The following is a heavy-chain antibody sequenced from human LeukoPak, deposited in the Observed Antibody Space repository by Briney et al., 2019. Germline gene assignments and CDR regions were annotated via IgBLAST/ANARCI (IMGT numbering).Heavy chain of an antibody. Sequence: GGSLRLSCAASGFIFDDFGMSWVRQAPGKGLEWVSGINWNGGSTDSTDSVKGRFTISRDNAKNSLYLQMNSLRAEDTAVYYCAELGITMIGGVWGKGTTVTISS. CDR2: INWNGGST. D-gene: IGHD3-10*02. CDR3: AELGITMIGGV. V-gene: IGHV3-20*04. CDR1: GFIFDDFG. J-gene: IGHJ6*04.